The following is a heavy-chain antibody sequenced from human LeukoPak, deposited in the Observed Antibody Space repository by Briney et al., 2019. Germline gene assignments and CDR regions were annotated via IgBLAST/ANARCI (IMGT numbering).Heavy chain of an antibody. J-gene: IGHJ6*02. V-gene: IGHV3-33*08. CDR3: AREGRPCSGGSCYKKTYYYYGMDV. Sequence: PGGSLRLSCAASGFSVINAWMSWVRQAPGQGLEWVAVIWYDGSNKYYADSVKGRFTISRDNSKNTLYLQMNSLRAEDTAVYYCAREGRPCSGGSCYKKTYYYYGMDVWGQGTTVTVSS. D-gene: IGHD2-15*01. CDR1: GFSVINAW. CDR2: IWYDGSNK.